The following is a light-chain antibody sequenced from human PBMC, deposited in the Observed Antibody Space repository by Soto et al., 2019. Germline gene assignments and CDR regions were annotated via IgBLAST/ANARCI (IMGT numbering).Light chain of an antibody. CDR3: TSYTSTSTLV. Sequence: QSALTQRASVSGSPGQSITISCTGTSDDIGANNYVSWYQHHPGKAPKILIYEAANRPSGVSHRFSGSKSANTASLTISGLQAEDEADYFCTSYTSTSTLVFGAGTKLTVL. CDR2: EAA. J-gene: IGLJ2*01. V-gene: IGLV2-14*01. CDR1: SDDIGANNY.